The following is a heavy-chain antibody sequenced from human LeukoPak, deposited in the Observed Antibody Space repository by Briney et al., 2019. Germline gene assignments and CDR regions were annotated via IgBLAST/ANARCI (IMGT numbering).Heavy chain of an antibody. CDR2: ISYDGSNK. CDR1: GFTFSSYA. CDR3: ARGEVAADAPLDY. Sequence: PGGSLRLSCAASGFTFSSYAMHWVRQAPGKGLEWVAVISYDGSNKYYADSVKGRFTISRDNSKNTLYLQMNSLRAEDTAVYYCARGEVAADAPLDYWGQGTLVTVSS. J-gene: IGHJ4*02. V-gene: IGHV3-30-3*01. D-gene: IGHD2-15*01.